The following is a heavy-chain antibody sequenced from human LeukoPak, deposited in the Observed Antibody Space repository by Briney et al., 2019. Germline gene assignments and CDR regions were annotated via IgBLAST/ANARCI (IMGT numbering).Heavy chain of an antibody. CDR3: ARGRPYYDILTGYYKVLDY. D-gene: IGHD3-9*01. Sequence: SETLSLTCAVYGGSFSGYYWSWIRQPPGKGLEWIGEINHSGSTNYNPSLKSRFPISVDTSKNQFSLKLSSVTAADTVVYYCARGRPYYDILTGYYKVLDYWGQGTLVTVSS. J-gene: IGHJ4*02. CDR2: INHSGST. V-gene: IGHV4-34*01. CDR1: GGSFSGYY.